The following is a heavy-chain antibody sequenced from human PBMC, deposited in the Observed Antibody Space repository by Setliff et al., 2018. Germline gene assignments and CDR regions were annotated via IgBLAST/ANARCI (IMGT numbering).Heavy chain of an antibody. J-gene: IGHJ4*02. CDR2: INTGGGGS. V-gene: IGHV1-46*01. CDR3: ARAGPAPAGRKGILEY. CDR1: GYSFTTYY. Sequence: ASVKVSCKASGYSFTTYYMHWVRQAPGQGLEWMGTINTGGGGSSYTEKFQGRVTMTRDTSTTTFYLEMNSLTSEDTAVYYCARAGPAPAGRKGILEYWGQGSLVTVSS. D-gene: IGHD6-13*01.